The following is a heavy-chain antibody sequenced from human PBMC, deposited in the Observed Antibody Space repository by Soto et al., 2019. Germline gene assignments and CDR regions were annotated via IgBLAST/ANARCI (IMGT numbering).Heavy chain of an antibody. V-gene: IGHV1-46*01. CDR1: GYTFTSYY. CDR3: ARDLAVTTPLNYGMDV. D-gene: IGHD4-4*01. Sequence: ASVKVSCKASGYTFTSYYMHWVRQAPGQGLEWMGIINPSGGSTSYAQKFQGRVTMTRDTSTSTVYMELSSLRSEDTAVYYCARDLAVTTPLNYGMDVWGQRTTVTVSS. CDR2: INPSGGST. J-gene: IGHJ6*02.